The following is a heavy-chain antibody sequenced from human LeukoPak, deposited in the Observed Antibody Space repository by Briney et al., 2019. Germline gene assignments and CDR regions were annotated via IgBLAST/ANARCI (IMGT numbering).Heavy chain of an antibody. D-gene: IGHD5-18*01. Sequence: PSETLSLTCSVSGDSIRSNYWNWIRQSPGKGLEWIGHIYYSGTTNYNPSLKSRVTISVDMSKKQLSLKLNSVTAADTAIYYCARDPNRGYSYGTSRDYCMDVWGKGTTVTVSS. J-gene: IGHJ6*03. CDR2: IYYSGTT. V-gene: IGHV4-59*01. CDR3: ARDPNRGYSYGTSRDYCMDV. CDR1: GDSIRSNY.